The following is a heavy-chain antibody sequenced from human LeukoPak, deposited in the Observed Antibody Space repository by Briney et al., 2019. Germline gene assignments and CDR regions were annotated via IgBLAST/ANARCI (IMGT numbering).Heavy chain of an antibody. V-gene: IGHV4-59*01. CDR3: ARDLGSTSHYMDY. J-gene: IGHJ4*02. CDR2: IYYSGST. Sequence: KPSETLPLTCTVSGGSISSYYWSWIRQPPGKGLEWIGYIYYSGSTNYNPSLKSRVTISVDTSKNQFSLKLSSVTAADTAVYYCARDLGSTSHYMDYWGQGTLVTVSS. CDR1: GGSISSYY. D-gene: IGHD2-2*01.